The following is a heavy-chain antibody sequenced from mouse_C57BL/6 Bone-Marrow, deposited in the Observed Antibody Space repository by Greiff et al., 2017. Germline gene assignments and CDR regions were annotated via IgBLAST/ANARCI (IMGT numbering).Heavy chain of an antibody. D-gene: IGHD4-1*01. CDR1: GYTFTRYN. V-gene: IGHV1-12*01. CDR3: TRWDLPSPD. CDR2: IYPGNGAT. J-gene: IGHJ2*01. Sequence: QVQLKQSGAELVRPGASVKMSCKASGYTFTRYNLHWVKQTPRQGLEWIGAIYPGNGATSYNQKFKGKATLTVDKSSSKAYMQLSSLTSEDSAVYCCTRWDLPSPDWGQGTTLTVSS.